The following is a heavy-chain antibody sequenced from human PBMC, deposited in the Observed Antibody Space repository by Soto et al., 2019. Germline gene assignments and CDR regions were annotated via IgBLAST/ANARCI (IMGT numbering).Heavy chain of an antibody. J-gene: IGHJ4*02. Sequence: VASVKVSCKASGGTFSSYAISWVRQAPGQGLEWMGGIIPIFGTANYAQKFQGRVTITADESTSTAYMELSSLRSEDTAVYYCARDKSLYCCGDCYSPAMFDYWGQGTLLTGSS. V-gene: IGHV1-69*13. CDR1: GGTFSSYA. CDR3: ARDKSLYCCGDCYSPAMFDY. CDR2: IIPIFGTA. D-gene: IGHD2-21*02.